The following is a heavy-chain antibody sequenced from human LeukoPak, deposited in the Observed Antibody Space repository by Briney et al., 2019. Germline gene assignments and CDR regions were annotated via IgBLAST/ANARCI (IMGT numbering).Heavy chain of an antibody. V-gene: IGHV3-7*04. CDR1: GFTFSSYW. Sequence: PGGSLRLSCAASGFTFSSYWMNWVRQAPGKGLEWVANINQDGSAEYYVDSVKGRFTISRDNAKNSLYLQTNSLRAEDTAVYYCARDTPRNDLDYWGQGTLVTVSS. J-gene: IGHJ4*02. CDR2: INQDGSAE. D-gene: IGHD1-1*01. CDR3: ARDTPRNDLDY.